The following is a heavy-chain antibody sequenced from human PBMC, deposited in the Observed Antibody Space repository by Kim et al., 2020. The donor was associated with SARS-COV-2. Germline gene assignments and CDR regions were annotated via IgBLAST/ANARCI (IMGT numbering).Heavy chain of an antibody. J-gene: IGHJ5*02. Sequence: SETLSLTCTVSGGSINTGAYYWNWIRQHSGKGLEWIGYIYYRGSTYYNPSLKSRVDISVDMSKSQFSLKLNSVTVADTAIYYCAKGGGGKNWFDPWGQGILVTVSS. CDR3: AKGGGGKNWFDP. V-gene: IGHV4-31*03. CDR2: IYYRGST. D-gene: IGHD3-16*01. CDR1: GGSINTGAYY.